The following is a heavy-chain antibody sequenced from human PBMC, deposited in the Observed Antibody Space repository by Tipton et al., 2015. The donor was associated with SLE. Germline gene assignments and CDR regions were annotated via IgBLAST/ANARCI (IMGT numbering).Heavy chain of an antibody. CDR1: GGSISSSNW. D-gene: IGHD4-17*01. CDR2: IYYSGST. Sequence: TLSLTCAVSGGSISSSNWWSWVRQPPGKGLEWIGEIYYSGSTYYNPSLKSRVTISVDTSKNQFSLKLSSVTAADTAVYYCARGDLDYGDYNYWGQGTLVTVSS. V-gene: IGHV4-4*02. CDR3: ARGDLDYGDYNY. J-gene: IGHJ4*02.